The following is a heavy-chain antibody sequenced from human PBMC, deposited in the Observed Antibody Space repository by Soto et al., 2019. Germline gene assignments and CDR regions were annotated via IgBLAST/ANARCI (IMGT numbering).Heavy chain of an antibody. Sequence: GGSLRLSCAASGFTFSSYSMNWVRQAPGKGLEWVSSISSSSSYIYYADSVKGRFTISRDNAKNSLYLQMNSLRAEDTAVYYCARATSGYSSSSEFDYWGQGTLVTVSS. CDR3: ARATSGYSSSSEFDY. J-gene: IGHJ4*02. CDR1: GFTFSSYS. CDR2: ISSSSSYI. D-gene: IGHD6-6*01. V-gene: IGHV3-21*01.